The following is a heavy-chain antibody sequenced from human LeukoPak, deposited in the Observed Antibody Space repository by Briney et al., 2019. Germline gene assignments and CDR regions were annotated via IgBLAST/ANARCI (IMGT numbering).Heavy chain of an antibody. V-gene: IGHV3-23*01. D-gene: IGHD2-2*01. J-gene: IGHJ4*02. CDR3: AKAGPYCSSTSCYYFDY. Sequence: GGSLRLSCAASGFTFSSYAMSWVRQAPGKGLEWVSAISGSGGSTYYADSVKGRFTISRDNSKNTLYLQMNSLRAEDTAVYYCAKAGPYCSSTSCYYFDYWGQGTLVTVSS. CDR1: GFTFSSYA. CDR2: ISGSGGST.